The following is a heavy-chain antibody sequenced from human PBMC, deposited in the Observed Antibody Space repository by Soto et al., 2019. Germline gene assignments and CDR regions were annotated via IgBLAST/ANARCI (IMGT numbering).Heavy chain of an antibody. CDR1: GFTFSSYG. CDR2: ISYDGSNK. CDR3: AKNWGSYRPLYGMDV. Sequence: PGGSLRLSCAASGFTFSSYGMHWVRQAPGKGLEWVAVISYDGSNKYYADSVKGRFTISRDNSKNTLYLQMNSLRAEDTAVYYCAKNWGSYRPLYGMDVWGQGTTVTVSS. V-gene: IGHV3-30*18. D-gene: IGHD3-16*02. J-gene: IGHJ6*02.